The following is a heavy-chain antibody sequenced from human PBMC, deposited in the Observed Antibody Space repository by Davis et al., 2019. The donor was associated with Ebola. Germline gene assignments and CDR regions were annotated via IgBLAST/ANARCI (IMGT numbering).Heavy chain of an antibody. J-gene: IGHJ4*02. V-gene: IGHV4-4*07. CDR2: IYASGST. CDR1: GGSMSNYY. Sequence: PGGSLRLSCTVSGGSMSNYYWSWIRQPAGKGLEWIGRIYASGSTNYNPSLKSRVTMSVDTSKNQFSLKLSSVTAADTAVYYCARASYSSSWYYFDYWGQGTLVTVSS. CDR3: ARASYSSSWYYFDY. D-gene: IGHD6-13*01.